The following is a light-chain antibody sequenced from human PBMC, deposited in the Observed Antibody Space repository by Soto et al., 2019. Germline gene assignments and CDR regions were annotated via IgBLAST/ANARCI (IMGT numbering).Light chain of an antibody. CDR2: DAS. J-gene: IGKJ4*01. CDR3: QHYDSLPPLT. V-gene: IGKV1-33*01. CDR1: QDISNY. Sequence: DIQMTQSLPSLSASVGDRVTITCQASQDISNYLNWYQQKPGKAPKLLIYDASNLETGVPSSLSGSRSGTDFNFTISSLQPEDIATYYCQHYDSLPPLTFGGGAKVEIK.